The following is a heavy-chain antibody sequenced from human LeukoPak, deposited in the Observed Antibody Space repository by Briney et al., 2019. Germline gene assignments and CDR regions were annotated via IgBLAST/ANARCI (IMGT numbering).Heavy chain of an antibody. CDR2: IIPIFGTA. CDR3: ARDSLGGAAAGTFYFDY. D-gene: IGHD6-13*01. CDR1: GGTFSSYA. V-gene: IGHV1-69*13. J-gene: IGHJ4*02. Sequence: SVKVSCTASGGTFSSYAISWVRQAPGQGLEWMGGIIPIFGTANYAQKFQGRVTITADESTSTAYMELSSLRSEDTAVYYCARDSLGGAAAGTFYFDYWGQRTLVTVSS.